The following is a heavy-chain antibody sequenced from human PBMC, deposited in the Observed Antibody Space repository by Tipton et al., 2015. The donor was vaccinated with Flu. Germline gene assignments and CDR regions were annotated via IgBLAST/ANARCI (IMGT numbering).Heavy chain of an antibody. V-gene: IGHV4-38-2*01. Sequence: TLSLTCAVSGYSISSGYYWGWIRQPPGKGLEWIGSIYHSGSTYYNPSLKSRVTISVDTSKNQFSLKLSSVTAADTAVYYCARHGYYDILTGYYSWFDPWGQGTLVTVSP. CDR1: GYSISSGYY. CDR2: IYHSGST. J-gene: IGHJ5*02. D-gene: IGHD3-9*01. CDR3: ARHGYYDILTGYYSWFDP.